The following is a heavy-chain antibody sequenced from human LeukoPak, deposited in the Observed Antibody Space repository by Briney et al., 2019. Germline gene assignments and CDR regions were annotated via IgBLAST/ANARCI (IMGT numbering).Heavy chain of an antibody. CDR2: IIPIFGTA. D-gene: IGHD3-10*01. J-gene: IGHJ3*02. Sequence: ASVKVSCKASGGTFSSYAIGWVRQAPGQGLEWMGGIIPIFGTANYAQKFQGRVTITTDESTSTAYMELSSLRSDDTAVYYCARDGNALVRGVLYDAFDIWGQGTMVTVSS. CDR1: GGTFSSYA. V-gene: IGHV1-69*05. CDR3: ARDGNALVRGVLYDAFDI.